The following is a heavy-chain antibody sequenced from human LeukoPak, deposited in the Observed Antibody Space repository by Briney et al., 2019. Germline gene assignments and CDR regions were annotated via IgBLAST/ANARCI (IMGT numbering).Heavy chain of an antibody. CDR2: MSYSGGST. J-gene: IGHJ3*02. D-gene: IGHD1-26*01. CDR3: AKDDGGSPPDAFDI. V-gene: IGHV3-23*01. Sequence: GGSLRLSCAASGFTFSSYAMSWVRQAPAKGLEWVSTMSYSGGSTYYTDSVKGRFGISRDSSKTTLYLQMNGLRGEDTAVYYCAKDDGGSPPDAFDIWGQGTLVTVSS. CDR1: GFTFSSYA.